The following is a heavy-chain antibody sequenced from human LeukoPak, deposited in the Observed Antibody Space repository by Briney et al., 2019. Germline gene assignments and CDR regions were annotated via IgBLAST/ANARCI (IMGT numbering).Heavy chain of an antibody. CDR1: GFTFDDYA. V-gene: IGHV3-9*01. J-gene: IGHJ4*02. Sequence: PGGSLRLSCAASGFTFDDYAMHWVRQAPGKGLEWVSGISWNSGSIGYADSVKGRFTISRDNAKNSLYLQMNSLRAEDTALYYCAKDERAYSSGSFDYWGQGTLVTVSS. CDR2: ISWNSGSI. D-gene: IGHD6-19*01. CDR3: AKDERAYSSGSFDY.